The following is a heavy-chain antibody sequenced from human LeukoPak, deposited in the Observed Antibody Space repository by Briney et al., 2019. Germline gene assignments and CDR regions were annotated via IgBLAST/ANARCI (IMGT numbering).Heavy chain of an antibody. CDR3: ARGDSYYYYYMDV. CDR1: GGSISSYY. Sequence: SETLSLTCTVSGGSISSYYWGWIRQPPGKGLEWIGSIYYSGSTYYNPSLKSRVTISVDTSKNQFSLKLSSVTAADTAVYYCARGDSYYYYYMDVWGKGTTVTVSS. V-gene: IGHV4-39*07. CDR2: IYYSGST. J-gene: IGHJ6*03.